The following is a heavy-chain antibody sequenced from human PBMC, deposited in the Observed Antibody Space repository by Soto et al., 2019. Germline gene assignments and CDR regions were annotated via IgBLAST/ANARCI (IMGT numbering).Heavy chain of an antibody. CDR1: GGSFSGYY. Sequence: SETLSLTCAVYGGSFSGYYWSWIRQPPGKGLEWIGEINHSGSTNYNPSLKSRVTISVDTSKNQFSLKLSSVTAADTAVYYCARGAHRYSDYWGQGTLVTVSS. CDR3: ARGAHRYSDY. V-gene: IGHV4-34*01. D-gene: IGHD3-16*02. CDR2: INHSGST. J-gene: IGHJ4*02.